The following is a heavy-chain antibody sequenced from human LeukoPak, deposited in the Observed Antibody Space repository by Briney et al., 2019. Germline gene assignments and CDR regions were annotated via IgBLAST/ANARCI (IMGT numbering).Heavy chain of an antibody. V-gene: IGHV3-7*01. D-gene: IGHD5-24*01. Sequence: AAXXFTFXSXXMSWXRXAPGXXLEXXXNXXQDGSEKYYVDSVKGRFTISRDNAKNSLYLQMNSLRAEDTAVYYCARDSVTGGKRRDGYNIDYWGQGTLVTVSS. CDR2: XXQDGSEK. J-gene: IGHJ4*02. CDR3: ARDSVTGGKRRDGYNIDY. CDR1: XFTFXSXX.